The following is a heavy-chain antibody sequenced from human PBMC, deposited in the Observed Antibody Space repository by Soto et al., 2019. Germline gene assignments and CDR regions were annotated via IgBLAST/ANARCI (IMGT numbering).Heavy chain of an antibody. J-gene: IGHJ5*02. V-gene: IGHV4-31*03. D-gene: IGHD3-3*01. Sequence: QVQLQESGPGLVKPSQTLSLTCTVSGGSISSGDYYWSWIRQHPGKGLEWIGYIYYSGSTYYNPSLKSRVTISVDTYKNQSSRKLSSVTAADTAVYYCARWWSGSRQGFDPWGQGTLVTVSS. CDR1: GGSISSGDYY. CDR3: ARWWSGSRQGFDP. CDR2: IYYSGST.